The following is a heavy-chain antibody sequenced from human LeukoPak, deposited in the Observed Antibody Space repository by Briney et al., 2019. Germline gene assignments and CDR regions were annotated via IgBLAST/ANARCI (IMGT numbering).Heavy chain of an antibody. J-gene: IGHJ4*02. CDR1: GFTFSDYY. Sequence: GGSLRLSCAASGFTFSDYYMSWIRQAPGKGLEWVSYMSSSGNTIYYADSVKGRFTNSRDNAKNSLYLQMNSLRAEDTAVYYCATYYYDSSGYYYFDYWGQGTLVTVSS. V-gene: IGHV3-11*04. D-gene: IGHD3-22*01. CDR2: MSSSGNTI. CDR3: ATYYYDSSGYYYFDY.